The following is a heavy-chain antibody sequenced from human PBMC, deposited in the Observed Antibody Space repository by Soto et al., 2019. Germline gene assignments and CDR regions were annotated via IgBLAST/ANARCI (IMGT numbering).Heavy chain of an antibody. V-gene: IGHV4-30-2*01. CDR2: ISHLEST. CDR1: GDSIGSGNKY. J-gene: IGHJ4*02. D-gene: IGHD5-12*01. CDR3: ARGGGYDSFDY. Sequence: SETLSLTCTVSGDSIGSGNKYWSWIRQAPGKGLEWIGYISHLESTYFHPSFKSRLTMSIDRTRNQFSLKLSSVTAADMAVYYCARGGGYDSFDYWGQGVLVT.